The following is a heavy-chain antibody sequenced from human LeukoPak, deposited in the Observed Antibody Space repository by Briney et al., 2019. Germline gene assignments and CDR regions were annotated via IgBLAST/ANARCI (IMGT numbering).Heavy chain of an antibody. CDR2: IWYDGSNK. J-gene: IGHJ1*01. Sequence: GRSLRLSCAASGFTFSSYGMHWVRQAPGKGLEWVAVIWYDGSNKYYADSVKGRFTISRDNSKNTLYLQTNSLRAEDTAVYYCAKDYGDYVAEYFQHWGQGTLVTVSS. D-gene: IGHD4-17*01. CDR3: AKDYGDYVAEYFQH. V-gene: IGHV3-33*06. CDR1: GFTFSSYG.